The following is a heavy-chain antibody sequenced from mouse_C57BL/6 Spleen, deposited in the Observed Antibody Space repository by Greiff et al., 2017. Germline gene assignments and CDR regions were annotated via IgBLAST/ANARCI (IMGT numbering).Heavy chain of an antibody. D-gene: IGHD1-1*01. J-gene: IGHJ4*01. CDR2: IDPSDSYT. CDR3: ARLITTVSYAMDY. V-gene: IGHV1-50*01. Sequence: VQLQQPGAELVKPGASVKLSCKASGYTFTSYWMQWVKQRPGQGLEWIGEIDPSDSYTNYTQKFKGKATLTVDTSSSTAYMQRSSLTSEDAAVYYCARLITTVSYAMDYWGQGTSVTVSS. CDR1: GYTFTSYW.